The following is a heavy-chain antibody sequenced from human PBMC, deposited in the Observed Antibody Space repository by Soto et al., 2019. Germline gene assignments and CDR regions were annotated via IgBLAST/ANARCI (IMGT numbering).Heavy chain of an antibody. CDR3: AKGLSGWYSSSYYYYYYGMDV. CDR2: ISGSGGST. D-gene: IGHD6-19*01. J-gene: IGHJ6*02. V-gene: IGHV3-23*01. CDR1: GFTFSSYA. Sequence: GGSLRLSCAASGFTFSSYAMSWVRQAPGKGLEWVSAISGSGGSTYYADSVKGRFTISRDNSKNTLYLQMNSLRAEDTAVYYCAKGLSGWYSSSYYYYYYGMDVWGQGTTVTVSS.